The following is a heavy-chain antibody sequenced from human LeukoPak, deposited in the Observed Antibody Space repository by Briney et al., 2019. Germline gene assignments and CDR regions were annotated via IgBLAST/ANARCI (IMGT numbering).Heavy chain of an antibody. J-gene: IGHJ4*02. CDR3: ARKQWPIDY. D-gene: IGHD6-19*01. V-gene: IGHV3-33*08. CDR1: GFTFSSYG. CDR2: IWYDGSNK. Sequence: GRSLRLSCAASGFTFSSYGMHWVRQAPAKGLEWVAVIWYDGSNKYYADYVKGRFTITRDNSKNTLYLQMNSLRAEDTAVYYCARKQWPIDYWGQGTLVTVSS.